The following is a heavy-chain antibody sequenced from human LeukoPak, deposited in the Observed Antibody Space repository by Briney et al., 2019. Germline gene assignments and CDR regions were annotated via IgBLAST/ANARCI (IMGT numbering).Heavy chain of an antibody. D-gene: IGHD5-12*01. CDR3: ARGSGYERYFDY. CDR1: GFTFSSYS. CDR2: ISSSSSYI. Sequence: GGSLRLSCAASGFTFSSYSMNWVRQAPEKGLEWVSSISSSSSYIYYADSVKGRFTISRDNAKNSLYLQMNSLRAEDTAVYYCARGSGYERYFDYWGQGTLVTVSS. J-gene: IGHJ4*02. V-gene: IGHV3-21*01.